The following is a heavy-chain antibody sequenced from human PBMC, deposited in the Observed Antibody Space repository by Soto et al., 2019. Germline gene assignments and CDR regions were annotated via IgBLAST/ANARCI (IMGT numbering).Heavy chain of an antibody. V-gene: IGHV4-34*01. D-gene: IGHD3-9*01. CDR3: ASGHSRAFDWLFWNYYYGMDV. Sequence: SETLSLTCAVYGGSFSGYYWSWIRQPPGKGLEWIGEINHSGSTNYNPSLKSRVTISVDTSKNQFSLKLSSVTAADTAVYYCASGHSRAFDWLFWNYYYGMDVWGQGTTVTVSS. CDR1: GGSFSGYY. J-gene: IGHJ6*02. CDR2: INHSGST.